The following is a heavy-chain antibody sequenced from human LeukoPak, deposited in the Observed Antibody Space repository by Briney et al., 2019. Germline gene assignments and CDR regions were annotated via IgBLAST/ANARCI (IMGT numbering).Heavy chain of an antibody. CDR3: ALSSSSFSRTDY. J-gene: IGHJ4*02. CDR1: GGTFSSYA. Sequence: SVKVSCTASGGTFSSYAISWVRQAPGQGLEWMGGIIPIFGTANYAQKFQGRVTITADESTSTAYMELSSLRSEDTAVYYCALSSSSFSRTDYWGQGTLVTVSS. D-gene: IGHD6-6*01. CDR2: IIPIFGTA. V-gene: IGHV1-69*13.